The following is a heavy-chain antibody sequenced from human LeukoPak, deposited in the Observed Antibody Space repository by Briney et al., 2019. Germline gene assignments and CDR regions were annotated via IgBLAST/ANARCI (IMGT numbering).Heavy chain of an antibody. Sequence: SETLSLTCAVYGGSFSGYYWSWIRQPPGKGLEWIGEINHSGSTNYNPSLKSRVTISVDKSNNQFSLKLNSVTAADTAVYFCARDLGTAGRPNDYWGQGILVTVSS. CDR3: ARDLGTAGRPNDY. J-gene: IGHJ4*02. D-gene: IGHD2-21*02. CDR2: INHSGST. V-gene: IGHV4-34*01. CDR1: GGSFSGYY.